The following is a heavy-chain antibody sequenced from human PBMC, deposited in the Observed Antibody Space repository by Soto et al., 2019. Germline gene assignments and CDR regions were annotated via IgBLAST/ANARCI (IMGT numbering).Heavy chain of an antibody. CDR1: GFTFTSSA. CDR3: AAESSRDDILTGLDYYGMDV. CDR2: IVVGSGNT. J-gene: IGHJ6*02. Sequence: GASVKVSCKASGFTFTSSAVQWVRQARGQRLEWIGWIVVGSGNTNYAQKFQERVTITRDMSTSTAYMELSSLRSEDTAVYYCAAESSRDDILTGLDYYGMDVWGQGTTVTVSS. D-gene: IGHD3-9*01. V-gene: IGHV1-58*01.